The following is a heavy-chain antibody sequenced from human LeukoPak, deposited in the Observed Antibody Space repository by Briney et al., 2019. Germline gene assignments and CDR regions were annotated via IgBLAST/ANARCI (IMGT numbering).Heavy chain of an antibody. CDR2: IIPIFGTA. V-gene: IGHV1-69*05. CDR3: ARDAPYCSGGSCSTLGYFDY. Sequence: GASVKVSCKASGGTFSSYAISWVRQAPGQGLEWMGGIIPIFGTANYAQKFQGRVTITTDESTSTASMELSSLRSEDTAGYCCARDAPYCSGGSCSTLGYFDYWGQGTLVTVSS. D-gene: IGHD2-15*01. CDR1: GGTFSSYA. J-gene: IGHJ4*02.